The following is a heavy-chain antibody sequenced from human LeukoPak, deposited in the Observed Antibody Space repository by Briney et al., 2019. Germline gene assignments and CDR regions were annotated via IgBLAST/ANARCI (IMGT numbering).Heavy chain of an antibody. CDR1: GFSFTNYW. V-gene: IGHV3-74*01. J-gene: IGHJ4*02. CDR2: INSDGSST. D-gene: IGHD3-22*01. Sequence: PGGSLRLSCAASGFSFTNYWMHWVRQAPGKGLVWVSHINSDGSSTSYADSVKGRFTISRDNAKNTLYLQMNSLRAEDTAVYYCARDPYNNYYDSSGYYDYWGQGTLVTVSS. CDR3: ARDPYNNYYDSSGYYDY.